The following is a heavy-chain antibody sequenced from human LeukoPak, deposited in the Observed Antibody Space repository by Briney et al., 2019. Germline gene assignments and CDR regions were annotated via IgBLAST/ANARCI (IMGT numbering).Heavy chain of an antibody. V-gene: IGHV4-59*01. CDR1: GGSISSYY. J-gene: IGHJ6*03. D-gene: IGHD3-10*01. CDR3: ARGIRGQGRYYYGSGSQSPYMDV. CDR2: IYYSGST. Sequence: SETLSLTCTVSGGSISSYYWSWIRQPPGKGLEWIGYIYYSGSTNYNPSLKSRVTISVDTSKNQFSLKLSSVTAADTAVYYCARGIRGQGRYYYGSGSQSPYMDVWGKGTTVTVSS.